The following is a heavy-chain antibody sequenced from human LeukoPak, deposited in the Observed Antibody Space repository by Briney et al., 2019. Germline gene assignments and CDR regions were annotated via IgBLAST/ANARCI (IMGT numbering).Heavy chain of an antibody. CDR3: AKDLFPYDSSGPTYGDAFDI. CDR2: ISGSGGST. CDR1: GFTFSSYA. D-gene: IGHD3-22*01. V-gene: IGHV3-23*01. Sequence: SLRLSPAAPGFTFSSYAMSSAPQPPGKGLEWLSPISGSGGSTYYADSVKGRFTISRDNSKNTLYLQMNSLRAEDTAVYYCAKDLFPYDSSGPTYGDAFDIWGQGTMVTVSS. J-gene: IGHJ3*02.